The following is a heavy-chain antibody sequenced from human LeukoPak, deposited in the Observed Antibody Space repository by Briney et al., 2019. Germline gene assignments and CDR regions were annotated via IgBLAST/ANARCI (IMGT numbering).Heavy chain of an antibody. Sequence: ASVKVSCKASGYTFTSYYMHWVRQAPGQGLEWMGIINPSGGSTSYAQKFQGRVTMTRDTSTSTVYMELSSLRSEDTAVYYCARDDGGSYYDFWSGYYFDYWGQGTLVTVSS. V-gene: IGHV1-46*01. CDR2: INPSGGST. D-gene: IGHD3-3*01. CDR3: ARDDGGSYYDFWSGYYFDY. J-gene: IGHJ4*02. CDR1: GYTFTSYY.